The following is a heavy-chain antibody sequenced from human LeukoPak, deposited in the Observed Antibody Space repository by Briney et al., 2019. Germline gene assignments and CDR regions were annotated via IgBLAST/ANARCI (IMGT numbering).Heavy chain of an antibody. CDR1: GFTFSSYS. J-gene: IGHJ4*02. CDR2: ISSGSSYI. V-gene: IGHV3-21*01. Sequence: GGSLRLSCAASGFTFSSYSMNWVRQAPGKGLEWVSSISSGSSYIYYADSVKGRFTISRDNAKNSLYLQMNSLRAEDTAVYYCARDNTAMESFDYWGQGTLVTVSS. D-gene: IGHD5-18*01. CDR3: ARDNTAMESFDY.